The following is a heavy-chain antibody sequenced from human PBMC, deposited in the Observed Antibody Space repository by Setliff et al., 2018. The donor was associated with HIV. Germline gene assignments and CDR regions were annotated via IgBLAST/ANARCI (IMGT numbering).Heavy chain of an antibody. CDR3: ARSPQGGYFDY. CDR1: GFTFDDYA. CDR2: ISGSGSGT. V-gene: IGHV3-23*01. Sequence: TGGSLRLSCAASGFTFDDYAMHWVRQAPGKGLEWVSVISGSGSGTFYADSVKGRFTTSRDNSKNTLYLQMNSLRVEDTAVYHCARSPQGGYFDYWGQGTLVTVSS. J-gene: IGHJ4*03.